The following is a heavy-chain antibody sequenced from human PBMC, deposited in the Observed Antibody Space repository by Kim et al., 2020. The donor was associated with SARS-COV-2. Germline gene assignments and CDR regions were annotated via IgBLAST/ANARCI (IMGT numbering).Heavy chain of an antibody. Sequence: RVGTKIYAQKFQGRVTRTRDTSTSTVYVKLSSLRSEDTAVYYCAKVSPDYWGQGTLVTGSS. CDR2: RVGTK. V-gene: IGHV1-46*01. CDR3: AKVSPDY. J-gene: IGHJ4*02.